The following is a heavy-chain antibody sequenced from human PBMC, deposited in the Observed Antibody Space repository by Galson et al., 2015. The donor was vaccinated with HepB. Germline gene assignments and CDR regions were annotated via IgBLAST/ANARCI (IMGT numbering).Heavy chain of an antibody. CDR2: IYSGGST. Sequence: SLRLSCAASGFTVSSNYMSWVRQAPGKGLEWVSVIYSGGSTYYADSVKGRFTISGHNSKNTLYLQMNSLRAEDTAVYYCASAIAAVSYWGQGTLVTVSS. J-gene: IGHJ4*02. D-gene: IGHD6-13*01. CDR3: ASAIAAVSY. V-gene: IGHV3-53*04. CDR1: GFTVSSNY.